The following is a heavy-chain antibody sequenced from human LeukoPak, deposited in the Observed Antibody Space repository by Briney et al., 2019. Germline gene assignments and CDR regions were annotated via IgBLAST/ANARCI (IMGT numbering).Heavy chain of an antibody. CDR3: ARPGGPGSSIAARPLDY. J-gene: IGHJ4*02. V-gene: IGHV1-69*10. CDR1: GGTFSSYA. CDR2: TIPILGIA. Sequence: SVKVSCKASGGTFSSYAISWVRQAPGQGLAWMGGTIPILGIANYAQKFQGRVTITADKPTSTAYMELSSLRSEDTAVYYCARPGGPGSSIAARPLDYWGQGTLVTVSS. D-gene: IGHD6-6*01.